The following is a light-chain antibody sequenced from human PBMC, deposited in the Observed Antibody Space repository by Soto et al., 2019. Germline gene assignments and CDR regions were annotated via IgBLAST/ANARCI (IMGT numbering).Light chain of an antibody. Sequence: SVLTQPASLSGSPGQSITISCTGTSSDIGSYNLVSWYQQHPGKVPKVMIYEVDKRPSGVSNRFSGSKSGNTASLTISGLQAEDEADYYCWAYAGSNSYVFGTGTKATVL. CDR3: WAYAGSNSYV. J-gene: IGLJ1*01. CDR2: EVD. CDR1: SSDIGSYNL. V-gene: IGLV2-23*02.